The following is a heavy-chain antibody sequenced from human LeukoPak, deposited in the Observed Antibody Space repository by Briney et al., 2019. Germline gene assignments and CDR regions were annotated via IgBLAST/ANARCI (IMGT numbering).Heavy chain of an antibody. CDR3: ARSKDILTGYCFDY. V-gene: IGHV4-38-2*02. D-gene: IGHD3-9*01. CDR2: IYHSGRT. J-gene: IGHJ4*02. Sequence: SETLSLTCTVSGYSIRSGYYWGWIRQPPGKGLEWIGSIYHSGRTFYNPSLKSRVTISVDTSKNQFSLKLSSVTAADTAVYYCARSKDILTGYCFDYWGQGTLVTVSS. CDR1: GYSIRSGYY.